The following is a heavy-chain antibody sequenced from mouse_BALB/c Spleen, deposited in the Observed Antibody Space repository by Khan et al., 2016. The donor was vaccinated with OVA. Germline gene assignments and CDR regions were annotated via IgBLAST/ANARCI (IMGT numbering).Heavy chain of an antibody. CDR3: ARRYYYGQWYFDV. CDR2: ISYSGST. D-gene: IGHD1-1*01. CDR1: GYSITSDYA. Sequence: EVQLQESGPGLVKPSQSLSLTCTVTGYSITSDYAWNWIRQFPGNKLEWMAYISYSGSTSSNPSLNSRISITRDTSKNQFFLQLNSVTTEDTATYYCARRYYYGQWYFDVWGAVTTVTVSS. J-gene: IGHJ1*01. V-gene: IGHV3-2*02.